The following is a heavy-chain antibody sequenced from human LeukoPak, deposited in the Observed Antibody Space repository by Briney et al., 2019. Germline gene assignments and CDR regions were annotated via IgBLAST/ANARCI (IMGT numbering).Heavy chain of an antibody. Sequence: SVKVSCKASGYTFTSYGISWVRQAPGQGLEWMGWISAYNGNTNYAQKLQGRVTMTTDTSTSTAYMELRSLRSDDTAVYYCARESSGSWISYYYYMDVWGKGTTVTVSS. CDR2: ISAYNGNT. J-gene: IGHJ6*03. V-gene: IGHV1-18*01. CDR3: ARESSGSWISYYYYMDV. CDR1: GYTFTSYG. D-gene: IGHD3-10*01.